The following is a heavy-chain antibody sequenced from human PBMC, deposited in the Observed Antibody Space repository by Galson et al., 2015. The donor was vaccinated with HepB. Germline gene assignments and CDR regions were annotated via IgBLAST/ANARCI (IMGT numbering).Heavy chain of an antibody. Sequence: SLRLSCAASGFTFSNSAMSWVRQAPGKGLEWVSTISDSGGDTYYADSVKGRFTISRDNSKDTLYLQMYSLRAEDTAVYYCAKYCRGGTYYGYYFDYWGQGTLVTVSS. CDR2: ISDSGGDT. CDR3: AKYCRGGTYYGYYFDY. J-gene: IGHJ4*02. D-gene: IGHD2-15*01. V-gene: IGHV3-23*01. CDR1: GFTFSNSA.